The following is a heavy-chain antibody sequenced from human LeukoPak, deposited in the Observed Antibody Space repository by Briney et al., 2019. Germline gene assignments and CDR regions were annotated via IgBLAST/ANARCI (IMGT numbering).Heavy chain of an antibody. CDR3: AQSAPPLRYFDWLPLEPTYSMDV. Sequence: GGSLRLSCAASGFTFSSYAMSWVRQAPGKGLEWVSAISGSGGSTYYADSVKGRFTISRDNAKNSLYLQMNSLRAEDTAVYYCAQSAPPLRYFDWLPLEPTYSMDVWGQGTTVTVSS. CDR2: ISGSGGST. CDR1: GFTFSSYA. V-gene: IGHV3-23*01. J-gene: IGHJ6*02. D-gene: IGHD3-9*01.